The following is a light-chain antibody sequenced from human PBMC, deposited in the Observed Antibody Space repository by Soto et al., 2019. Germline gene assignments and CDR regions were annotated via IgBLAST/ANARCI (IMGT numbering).Light chain of an antibody. J-gene: IGLJ2*01. CDR1: SSDVGGYNY. CDR3: SSSPSSSTSDVV. CDR2: DVS. Sequence: QSALTQPASVSGSPGQSITISCTGTSSDVGGYNYVSWYQQHPGKAPKLMIYDVSNRPSGVSNRFSGSKSGNTASLTISGLQAEDEADYYCSSSPSSSTSDVVFGGGTKLTVL. V-gene: IGLV2-14*01.